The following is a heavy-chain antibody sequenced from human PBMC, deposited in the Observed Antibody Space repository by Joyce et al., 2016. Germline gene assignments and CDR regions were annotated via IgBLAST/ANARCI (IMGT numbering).Heavy chain of an antibody. V-gene: IGHV3-30*01. CDR2: MSYDDTNK. Sequence: QVQLVESGGGVVQPGRSLRLSCAASGFSFSNYHMHWVRQAPGKGLGWVALMSYDDTNKTYAASVKDRFTISRDNSKNTLYLQMNSLKPEDTAMYFCARGFIYFDSSGYFSFDYWGQGTLVTVSS. CDR1: GFSFSNYH. CDR3: ARGFIYFDSSGYFSFDY. D-gene: IGHD3-22*01. J-gene: IGHJ4*02.